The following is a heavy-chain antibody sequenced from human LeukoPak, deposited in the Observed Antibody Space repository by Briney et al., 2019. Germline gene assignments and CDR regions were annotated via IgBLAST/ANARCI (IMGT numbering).Heavy chain of an antibody. V-gene: IGHV1-2*06. D-gene: IGHD2-2*01. CDR1: GYTFTGYY. CDR2: INPNSGGT. J-gene: IGHJ4*02. Sequence: GASVKVSCKASGYTFTGYYIHWVRQAPGQGLEWMGRINPNSGGTNYAQKFQGRVTMTRDTSISTAYMELNRLTSDDTAVYYCASRLYCSNTRCRNFPFAYWGQGTLVTVSS. CDR3: ASRLYCSNTRCRNFPFAY.